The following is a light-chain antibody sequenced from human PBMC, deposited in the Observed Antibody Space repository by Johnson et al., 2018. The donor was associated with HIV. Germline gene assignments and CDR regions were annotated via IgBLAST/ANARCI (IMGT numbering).Light chain of an antibody. CDR2: ENN. CDR3: GTWDSSLSALV. J-gene: IGLJ1*01. CDR1: SSNIGNNY. Sequence: QSVLTQPPLVSAAPGQKVTISCSGSSSNIGNNYVSWYQQLPGTAPKLLIYENNKRPSGIPDRFSGSKSGTSATLGITGLQTGDEADYYCGTWDSSLSALVFGTGTKVTAL. V-gene: IGLV1-51*01.